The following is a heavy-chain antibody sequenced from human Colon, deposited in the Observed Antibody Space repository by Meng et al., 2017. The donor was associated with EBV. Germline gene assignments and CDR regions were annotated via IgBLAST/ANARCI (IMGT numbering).Heavy chain of an antibody. CDR1: GGSIMSGDYY. V-gene: IGHV4-30-4*01. J-gene: IGHJ2*01. CDR3: ARVGWRQWSFDL. Sequence: VQLQESGPGLVKPSQTLSRTLTVCGGSIMSGDYYWSWIRQPPGKGLELIGHIYYSGSTSYNPSLKSRVTISVDTSNNQFSLKLSSVTAADTAVYYCARVGWRQWSFDLWGRGTLVTVSS. CDR2: IYYSGST. D-gene: IGHD5-18*01.